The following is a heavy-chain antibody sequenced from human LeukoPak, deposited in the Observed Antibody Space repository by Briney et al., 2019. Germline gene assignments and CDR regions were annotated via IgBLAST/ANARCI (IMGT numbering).Heavy chain of an antibody. CDR2: INPSGGSP. V-gene: IGHV1-46*01. Sequence: ASVKVSCKASGYRFTSYYMHWVRQAPEQGLEWMGIINPSGGSPTYAQKFQGRVTMTGDTSTSTVYMELSSLRSEDTAVYYCVRGIPLFDYWGQGTLVTVSS. CDR3: VRGIPLFDY. J-gene: IGHJ4*02. CDR1: GYRFTSYY.